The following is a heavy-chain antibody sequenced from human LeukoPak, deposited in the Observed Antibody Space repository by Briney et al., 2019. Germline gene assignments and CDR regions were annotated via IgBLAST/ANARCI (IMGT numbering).Heavy chain of an antibody. Sequence: GGSLRLSCAASGFTFSSSAMSWVRQAPGKGLEWVSTISGSDSSTYYADSVKGRFTISRDDSKNTLYLQMNSLRADDTAVYYCAKSGYNRFDYWGQGTLVTVSS. D-gene: IGHD5-24*01. V-gene: IGHV3-23*01. J-gene: IGHJ4*02. CDR3: AKSGYNRFDY. CDR2: ISGSDSST. CDR1: GFTFSSSA.